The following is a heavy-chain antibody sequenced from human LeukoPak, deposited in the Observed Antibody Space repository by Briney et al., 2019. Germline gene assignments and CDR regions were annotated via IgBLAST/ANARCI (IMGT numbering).Heavy chain of an antibody. CDR2: ISGYNGYT. CDR1: GYTFTSYG. CDR3: VRDEARYSSGYYPNWFDP. D-gene: IGHD3-22*01. Sequence: SVKVSCKASGYTFTSYGISWVRQAPGQGLEWMGWISGYNGYTHYAHNLQGRVTMTTDTSTSTAYMELRSLRSDDTAVYYCVRDEARYSSGYYPNWFDPWGQGTLVTVSS. J-gene: IGHJ5*02. V-gene: IGHV1-18*01.